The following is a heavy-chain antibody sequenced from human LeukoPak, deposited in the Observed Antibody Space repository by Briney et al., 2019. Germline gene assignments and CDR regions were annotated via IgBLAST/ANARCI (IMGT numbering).Heavy chain of an antibody. CDR3: ARVWFEWSYYSYFDY. V-gene: IGHV3-66*01. CDR1: GFSVGSNY. D-gene: IGHD1-26*01. Sequence: GGSLRLSCAASGFSVGSNYMSWVRQAPGKGLEWVSLIYSGGSTNYADSVKGRFTISRDNSRNTLFLQMNSLRAQDTAVYYCARVWFEWSYYSYFDYWGQGTLVTVSS. CDR2: IYSGGST. J-gene: IGHJ4*02.